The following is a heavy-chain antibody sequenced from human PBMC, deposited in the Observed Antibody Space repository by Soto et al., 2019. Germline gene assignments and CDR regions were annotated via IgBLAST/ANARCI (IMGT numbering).Heavy chain of an antibody. CDR1: GITFSDAW. CDR2: VKSIADAGTT. Sequence: GGSLRLSCAASGITFSDAWMTWVRQVPGKGLEWVGRVKSIADAGTTTYAAPVKGRFSISRDDSNSTLFLQMNSLKIEDTAVYYCTTVRYTFGLDSWRHGILVTVSS. V-gene: IGHV3-15*01. J-gene: IGHJ5*01. D-gene: IGHD3-16*01. CDR3: TTVRYTFGLDS.